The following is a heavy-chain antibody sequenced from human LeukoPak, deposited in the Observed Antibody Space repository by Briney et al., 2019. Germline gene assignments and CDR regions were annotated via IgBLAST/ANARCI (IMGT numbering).Heavy chain of an antibody. CDR3: AKDRFRGATIMCYYYYVMAV. V-gene: IGHV3-23*01. J-gene: IGHJ6*02. D-gene: IGHD3-10*01. CDR1: GFTFSSYG. CDR2: ISRSGGNT. Sequence: GGSLRLSCAASGFTFSSYGMSWVRQAPGKGLEWVSNISRSGGNTYYADSVKGRFTISRDNSKNSLYLQMNSLRAEDTAVYYCAKDRFRGATIMCYYYYVMAVWGQGSTVTVSS.